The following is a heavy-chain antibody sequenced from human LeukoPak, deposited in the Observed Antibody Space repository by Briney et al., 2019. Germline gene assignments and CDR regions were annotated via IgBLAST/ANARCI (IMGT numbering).Heavy chain of an antibody. D-gene: IGHD1-1*01. CDR2: IEPSEAYN. Sequence: GGSLGISCKGSGSIFTSYWISGVRQMPGKGLEGMGRIEPSEAYNNYSPSCQGHVTISADKSISTAYLQWSSLKASDTAMYYCARLEASGYRSWGQGTLVTVSS. CDR3: ARLEASGYRS. CDR1: GSIFTSYW. J-gene: IGHJ4*02. V-gene: IGHV5-10-1*01.